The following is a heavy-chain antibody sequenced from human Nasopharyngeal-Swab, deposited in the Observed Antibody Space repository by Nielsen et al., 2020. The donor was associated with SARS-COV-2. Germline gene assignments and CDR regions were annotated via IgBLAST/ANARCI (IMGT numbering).Heavy chain of an antibody. D-gene: IGHD2/OR15-2a*01. J-gene: IGHJ3*02. CDR2: ISGSGGST. V-gene: IGHV3-23*01. Sequence: SCKASGGTFSSYAMSWVRQAPGKGLEWVSAISGSGGSTYYADSVKGRFTISRDNSKNTLYLQMNSLRAEDTAVYYCAIRGRSMGVTAFDIWGQGTMVTVSS. CDR3: AIRGRSMGVTAFDI. CDR1: GGTFSSYA.